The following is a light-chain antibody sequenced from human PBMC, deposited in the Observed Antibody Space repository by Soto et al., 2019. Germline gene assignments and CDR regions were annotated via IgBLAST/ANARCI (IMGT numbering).Light chain of an antibody. J-gene: IGLJ1*01. CDR1: SSDVGGYNC. CDR3: SSYTSTISLGV. CDR2: EVS. V-gene: IGLV2-14*01. Sequence: QSVLTQPASVSGSLGQSITISCTGTSSDVGGYNCVSWYQQHPGKAPKLMIYEVSNRPSGVSTRFSGSKSGNTASLTISGLQAEDEADYFCSSYTSTISLGVFGTGTKVTVL.